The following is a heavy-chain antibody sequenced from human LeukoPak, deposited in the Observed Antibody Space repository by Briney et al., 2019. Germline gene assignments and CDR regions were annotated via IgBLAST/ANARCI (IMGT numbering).Heavy chain of an antibody. D-gene: IGHD3-22*01. CDR3: ARRGYHDSGGYDY. CDR1: GFTFRSYA. Sequence: PGGSLRLSCAASGFTFRSYAMNWVRQAPGKGLEWVSSISGSSTDIYYVDSVKGRFTISRDNAKNPVFLQINNLRAEDTAIYYCARRGYHDSGGYDYWGQGTLVTVSS. V-gene: IGHV3-21*06. CDR2: ISGSSTDI. J-gene: IGHJ4*02.